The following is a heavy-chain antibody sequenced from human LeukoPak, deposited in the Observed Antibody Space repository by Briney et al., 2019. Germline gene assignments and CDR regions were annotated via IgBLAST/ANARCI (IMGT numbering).Heavy chain of an antibody. D-gene: IGHD3-22*01. J-gene: IGHJ4*02. CDR1: GFTFSRYW. Sequence: GGSLRLSCAASGFTFSRYWMSWVRQAPGKGLEWVANMKQDGSEKYYVDSVKGRFTISRDNAKNSLYLQMNSLRAEDTAVYYCARDYYDSSGYFDYWGQGTLVTVSS. CDR2: MKQDGSEK. V-gene: IGHV3-7*01. CDR3: ARDYYDSSGYFDY.